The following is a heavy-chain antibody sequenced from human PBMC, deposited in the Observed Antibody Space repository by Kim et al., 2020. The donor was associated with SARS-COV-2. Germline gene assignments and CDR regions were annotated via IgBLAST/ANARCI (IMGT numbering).Heavy chain of an antibody. CDR3: ARAPPGGTYAIDY. CDR1: GFTFSSYN. CDR2: ISSSSSYI. Sequence: GGSLRLSCAASGFTFSSYNMNWVRQAPGRGLEWVSSISSSSSYIYYADSMKGRFTISRDNAKNSLYLQMNSLRAEDTAVYYCARAPPGGTYAIDYWGQGT. D-gene: IGHD1-26*01. V-gene: IGHV3-21*01. J-gene: IGHJ4*02.